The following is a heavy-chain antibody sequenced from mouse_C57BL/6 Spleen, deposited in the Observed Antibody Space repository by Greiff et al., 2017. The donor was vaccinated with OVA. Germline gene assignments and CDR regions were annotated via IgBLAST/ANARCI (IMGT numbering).Heavy chain of an antibody. CDR3: ARSNRGGFDY. CDR2: IYPGDGDT. CDR1: GYAFSSSW. J-gene: IGHJ2*01. V-gene: IGHV1-82*01. D-gene: IGHD4-1*01. Sequence: VQLQQSGPELVKPGASVKISCKASGYAFSSSWMNWVKQRPGKGLEWIGRIYPGDGDTNYNGKFKGKATLTADKSSSTAYMQLSSLTSEDSAVYFCARSNRGGFDYWGQGTTLTVSS.